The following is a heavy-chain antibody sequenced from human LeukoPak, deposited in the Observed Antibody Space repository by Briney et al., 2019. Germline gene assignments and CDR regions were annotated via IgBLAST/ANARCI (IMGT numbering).Heavy chain of an antibody. D-gene: IGHD3-10*01. CDR2: IYYSGST. CDR1: GGSISSGGYY. CDR3: AREWGGFGELLPHLIHDAFDI. V-gene: IGHV4-31*03. Sequence: SETLSLTCTVSGGSISSGGYYWSWIRQHPGKGLEWIGYIYYSGSTYYNPSLKSRVTISVDTSKNQFSLKLSSVTAADTAVYYCAREWGGFGELLPHLIHDAFDIWGQGTMVTVSS. J-gene: IGHJ3*02.